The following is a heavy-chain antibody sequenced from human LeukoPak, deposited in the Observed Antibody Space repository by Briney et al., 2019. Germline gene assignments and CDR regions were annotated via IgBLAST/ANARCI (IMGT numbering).Heavy chain of an antibody. CDR2: IYYSGST. CDR3: ASFKYYDFWSGSYDAFDV. J-gene: IGHJ3*01. D-gene: IGHD3-3*01. V-gene: IGHV4-30-4*08. CDR1: GGSISSGDYY. Sequence: PSQTLSLTCTVSGGSISSGDYYWSWIRQPPGKGLEWIGYIYYSGSTYYNPSLKSRVTISVDTSKNQFSLKLSSVTAADTAVYYCASFKYYDFWSGSYDAFDVWGQGTMVTVSS.